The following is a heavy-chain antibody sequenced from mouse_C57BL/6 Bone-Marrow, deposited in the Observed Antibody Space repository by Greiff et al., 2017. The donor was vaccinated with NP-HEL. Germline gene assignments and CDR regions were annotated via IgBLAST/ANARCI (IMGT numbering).Heavy chain of an antibody. CDR3: ALITTVVASRYFDV. J-gene: IGHJ1*03. Sequence: EVQLVESGGGLVKPGGSLKLSCAASGFTFSDYGLHWVRQAPEKGLEWVAYLSSGSSTIYYADTVKGRFNISRDNAKNTLFLQMTSLRSEDTAMYYCALITTVVASRYFDVWGTGTTVTVSS. V-gene: IGHV5-17*01. D-gene: IGHD1-1*01. CDR2: LSSGSSTI. CDR1: GFTFSDYG.